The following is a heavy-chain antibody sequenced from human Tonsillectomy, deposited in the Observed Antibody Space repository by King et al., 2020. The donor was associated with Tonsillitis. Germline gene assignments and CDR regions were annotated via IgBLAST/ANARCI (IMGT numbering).Heavy chain of an antibody. V-gene: IGHV3-73*02. J-gene: IGHJ4*02. CDR2: IRSKANNYAT. CDR3: TKPYYYDSSGYYSQPDYFDY. Sequence: VQLVESGGGLVQPGGSLKLSCAASGFTFSGSAMHWVRQASGKGLEWVGRIRSKANNYATAYAASAKGRFTISRDDSKNTAYLQMNSLKTEDTAVYYCTKPYYYDSSGYYSQPDYFDYWGQGTLVTVSS. CDR1: GFTFSGSA. D-gene: IGHD3-22*01.